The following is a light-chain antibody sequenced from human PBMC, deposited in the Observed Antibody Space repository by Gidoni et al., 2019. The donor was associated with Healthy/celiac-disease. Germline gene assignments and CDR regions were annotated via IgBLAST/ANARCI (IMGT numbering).Light chain of an antibody. CDR3: QQSYRTPRT. CDR2: AAS. J-gene: IGKJ2*01. V-gene: IGKV1-39*01. CDR1: QSISSS. Sequence: DIQMTQSPSSLSASVGDRVTITCRASQSISSSLNWYQQKPGKAPKLLIYAASSLQSGVPSRFSGSGSGTDFTLTSSSLQPEDFATYYCQQSYRTPRTFGQGTKLEIK.